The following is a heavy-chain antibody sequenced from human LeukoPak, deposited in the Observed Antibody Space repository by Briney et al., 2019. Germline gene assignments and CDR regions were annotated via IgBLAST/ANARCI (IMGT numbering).Heavy chain of an antibody. V-gene: IGHV4-34*01. Sequence: SSETLSLTCAVYGGSFNGYYWSWIRQPPGKGLEWIGEINHSGSTNYNPSLKSRVTISVDTSKNQFSLKLSSVTAADTAVYYCASLYSSSSYWFDPWGQGTLVTVSS. D-gene: IGHD6-6*01. CDR3: ASLYSSSSYWFDP. CDR1: GGSFNGYY. J-gene: IGHJ5*02. CDR2: INHSGST.